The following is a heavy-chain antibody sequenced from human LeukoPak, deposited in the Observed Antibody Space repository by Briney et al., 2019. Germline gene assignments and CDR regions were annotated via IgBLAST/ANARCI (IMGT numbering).Heavy chain of an antibody. CDR3: ARSGRGVDSFYFYMDV. J-gene: IGHJ6*03. CDR2: ISYDGSNK. Sequence: GGSLRLSCAASGFTFSSYGMHWVRQAPGKGLEWVAVISYDGSNKYYADSVKGRFTISRDNSKTTLYLQMNSLRAEDTAVYYCARSGRGVDSFYFYMDVWGKGTTVTVSS. D-gene: IGHD3-10*01. CDR1: GFTFSSYG. V-gene: IGHV3-30*03.